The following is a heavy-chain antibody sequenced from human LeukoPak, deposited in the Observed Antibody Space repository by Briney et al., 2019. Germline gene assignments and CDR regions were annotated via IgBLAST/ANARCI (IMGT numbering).Heavy chain of an antibody. Sequence: PGGSLRLSCAASGSTFSSYAMSWVRQAPGKGLEWVSAISGSGGSTYYADSVKGRFTISRDNSKNTLYLQMNSLRAEDTAVYYCAKVENIAAAGTHFQHWGQGTLVTVSS. CDR2: ISGSGGST. D-gene: IGHD6-13*01. J-gene: IGHJ1*01. CDR1: GSTFSSYA. CDR3: AKVENIAAAGTHFQH. V-gene: IGHV3-23*01.